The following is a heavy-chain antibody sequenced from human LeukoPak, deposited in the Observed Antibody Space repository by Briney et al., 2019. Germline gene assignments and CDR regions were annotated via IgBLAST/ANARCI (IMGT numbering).Heavy chain of an antibody. J-gene: IGHJ3*02. CDR2: IYSSGST. CDR3: ARDYYYDSSGSLNDAFDI. V-gene: IGHV4-4*07. Sequence: TSETLSLTCTVSGGSSSNYYWSWLRQPAGKGLEWIGRIYSSGSTNYNPSLKSRVTMSVDTSKNQFSLRLSSVTAADAAVYYCARDYYYDSSGSLNDAFDIWGQGTMVTVSS. CDR1: GGSSSNYY. D-gene: IGHD3-22*01.